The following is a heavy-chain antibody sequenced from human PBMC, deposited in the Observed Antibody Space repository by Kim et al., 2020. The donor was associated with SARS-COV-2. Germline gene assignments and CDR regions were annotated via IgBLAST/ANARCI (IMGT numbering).Heavy chain of an antibody. Sequence: GGSLRLSCAASGFTVSSNYMSWVRQAPGKGLEWVSVIYSGGSTYYADSVKGRFTISRDNSKNTLYLQMNSLRAEDTAVYYCAREVGAYSGTEYFQHWGQGTLVTVSS. CDR3: AREVGAYSGTEYFQH. CDR1: GFTVSSNY. V-gene: IGHV3-53*01. D-gene: IGHD1-26*01. J-gene: IGHJ1*01. CDR2: IYSGGST.